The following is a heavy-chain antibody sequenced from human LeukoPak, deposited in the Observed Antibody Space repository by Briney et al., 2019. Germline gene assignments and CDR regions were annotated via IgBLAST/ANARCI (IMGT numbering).Heavy chain of an antibody. CDR3: ARKGGTRGPLNY. J-gene: IGHJ4*02. Sequence: PGASLRLSCVASGFTFSNYAMSWVRQAPGKGLEWVANIKQDGSETYYVDSVKGRFTISRDNAKNSLFLQMNSLTAEDTAVYYCARKGGTRGPLNYWGQGTLVTVSS. V-gene: IGHV3-7*01. CDR1: GFTFSNYA. CDR2: IKQDGSET. D-gene: IGHD2-8*01.